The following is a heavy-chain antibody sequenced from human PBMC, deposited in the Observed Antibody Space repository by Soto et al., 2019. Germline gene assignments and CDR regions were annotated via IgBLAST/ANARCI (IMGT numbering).Heavy chain of an antibody. CDR3: AREAKARAGKNCDY. CDR1: GFTVSSNY. CDR2: IYSGGST. J-gene: IGHJ4*02. D-gene: IGHD6-13*01. Sequence: EVQLVESGGGLVQPGGSLRLSCAASGFTVSSNYMSWVRQAPGKGLEWVSVIYSGGSTYYADSVKGRFTICRDKSKNTLYLQMNSLRAEDTAVYDGAREAKARAGKNCDYWGQGTLVTVSS. V-gene: IGHV3-66*01.